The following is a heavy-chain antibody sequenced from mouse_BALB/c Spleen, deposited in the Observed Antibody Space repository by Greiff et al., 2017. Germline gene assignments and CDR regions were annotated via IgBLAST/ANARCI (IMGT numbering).Heavy chain of an antibody. J-gene: IGHJ3*01. CDR2: ISSGGSYT. CDR1: GFPFSSYT. Sequence: EVKLVESGGGLVQPGGSLKLSCAASGFPFSSYTMSWVRPTPEKRLEWVATISSGGSYTYYPDSVKGRFTISRDNAKNTLYLQMSSLKSEDTAMYYCTRDQDDLFAYWGQGTLVTVSA. V-gene: IGHV5-6-4*01. CDR3: TRDQDDLFAY. D-gene: IGHD2-13*01.